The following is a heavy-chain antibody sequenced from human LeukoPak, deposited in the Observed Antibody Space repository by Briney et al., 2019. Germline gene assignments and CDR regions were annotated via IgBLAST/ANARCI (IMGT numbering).Heavy chain of an antibody. V-gene: IGHV4-61*02. D-gene: IGHD5-18*01. CDR1: GGSISSGSYY. CDR3: ASTWIQLWPTGGFDY. Sequence: SETLSLTCTVSGGSISSGSYYWSWIRQPAGKGLEWIVRIYTSGSTNYNPSLKSRVTISVATSKNQFSLKLSSVTAADTAVYYCASTWIQLWPTGGFDYWGQGTLVTVSS. CDR2: IYTSGST. J-gene: IGHJ4*02.